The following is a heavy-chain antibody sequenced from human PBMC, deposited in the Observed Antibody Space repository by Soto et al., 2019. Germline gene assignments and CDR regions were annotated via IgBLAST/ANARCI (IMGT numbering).Heavy chain of an antibody. D-gene: IGHD5-12*01. Sequence: GGSLRLSCAASGFTLSSYGMHWVRQDPGNGLEWVAVISYDGSNKYYADSVKGRFTISRDNSKDTLYLQMNSLRAEDTAVYYCANLEMATIAPYYFDYWGQGTLVTVSS. J-gene: IGHJ4*02. V-gene: IGHV3-30*18. CDR3: ANLEMATIAPYYFDY. CDR2: ISYDGSNK. CDR1: GFTLSSYG.